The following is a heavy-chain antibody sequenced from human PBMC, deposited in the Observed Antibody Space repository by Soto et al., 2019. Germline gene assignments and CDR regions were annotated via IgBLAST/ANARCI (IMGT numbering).Heavy chain of an antibody. Sequence: GVLRYSCTASRFIFTYSWRSWVRQAPGRELEWVGLIKSKSDCVTRDPAARVKRRYPASREDSEHTLYLQMNNLKPEAAAVYYSNDGSGGYDPYEMDVWGRGTTVTVS. CDR2: IKSKSDCVTR. D-gene: IGHD6-19*01. CDR3: NDGSGGYDPYEMDV. CDR1: RFIFTYSW. J-gene: IGHJ6*02. V-gene: IGHV3-15*01.